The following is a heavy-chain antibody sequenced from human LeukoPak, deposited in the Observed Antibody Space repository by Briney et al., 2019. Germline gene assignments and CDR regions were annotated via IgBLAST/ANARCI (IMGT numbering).Heavy chain of an antibody. Sequence: GGSLRLSCAASTFTFNNAWVNWVRQAPGKGLEWVSYISSSSSTIYYADSVKGRFTISRDNAKNSLYLQMNSLRDEDTAVYYCAREDYYDSSGLDYWGQGTLVTVSS. CDR3: AREDYYDSSGLDY. CDR2: ISSSSSTI. CDR1: TFTFNNAW. V-gene: IGHV3-48*02. J-gene: IGHJ4*02. D-gene: IGHD3-22*01.